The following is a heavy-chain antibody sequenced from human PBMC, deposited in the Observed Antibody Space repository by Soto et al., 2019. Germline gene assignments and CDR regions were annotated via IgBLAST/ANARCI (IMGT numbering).Heavy chain of an antibody. CDR3: ARDQNAYCSGGSCSHNWFDP. J-gene: IGHJ5*02. D-gene: IGHD2-15*01. CDR1: GGSVSSGSYY. Sequence: PSETLSLTCTVSGGSVSSGSYYWSWIRPPSGKGLEWIGYIYYSGSTNYNPSLKSRVTISVDTSKNQFYLKLSSVTAADTAVYYCARDQNAYCSGGSCSHNWFDPWGQGTLVTVSS. CDR2: IYYSGST. V-gene: IGHV4-61*01.